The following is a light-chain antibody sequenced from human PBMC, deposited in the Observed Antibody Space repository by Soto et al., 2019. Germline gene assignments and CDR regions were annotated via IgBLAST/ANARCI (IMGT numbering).Light chain of an antibody. CDR3: QQYGNSPIT. V-gene: IGKV3-20*01. J-gene: IGKJ5*01. CDR1: QSVSNSA. CDR2: DAS. Sequence: EIVLTQSPATLSLSPVERATLSCRASQSVSNSALAWYLQKPGQAPRLIIYDASSRATGIPDRFSGSGSGTDFTLTISRLEPEDFAVYYCQQYGNSPITFGQGTRLEV.